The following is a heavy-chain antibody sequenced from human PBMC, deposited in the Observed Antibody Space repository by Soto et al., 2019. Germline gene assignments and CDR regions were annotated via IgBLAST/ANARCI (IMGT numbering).Heavy chain of an antibody. D-gene: IGHD5-12*01. CDR3: ARDLRGYSCYDPCDY. V-gene: IGHV1-18*01. J-gene: IGHJ4*02. Sequence: QVQLVQSGAEVKKPGASVKVSCKASGYTFTTYSITWVRQAPGQGLEWMGGISAYNDNTNYAQKLQGRLTMTTDTSTSTAYMELRSLRSDDTAVYYCARDLRGYSCYDPCDYWGQGTLVTVSS. CDR1: GYTFTTYS. CDR2: ISAYNDNT.